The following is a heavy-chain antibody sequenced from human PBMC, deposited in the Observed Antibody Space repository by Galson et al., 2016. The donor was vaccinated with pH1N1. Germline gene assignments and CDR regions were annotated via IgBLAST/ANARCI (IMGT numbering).Heavy chain of an antibody. D-gene: IGHD5-24*01. CDR1: GFIFTDAW. CDR3: TRGPDGHRDDAFEF. J-gene: IGHJ3*01. Sequence: SLRLSCAASGFIFTDAWMTWVRQTPGKGLEWIGRIKSKTAGGTADYAAHVKGRFTISTDDSKNTVYLQMNSLKTEDTAGYFCTRGPDGHRDDAFEFWGQGTMVTVSS. CDR2: IKSKTAGGTA. V-gene: IGHV3-15*01.